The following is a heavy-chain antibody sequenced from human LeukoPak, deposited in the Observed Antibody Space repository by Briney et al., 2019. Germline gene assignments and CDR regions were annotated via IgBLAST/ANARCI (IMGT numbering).Heavy chain of an antibody. CDR1: GGSISSSIYY. CDR3: AGDYYGSGSPGY. Sequence: PSETLSLTCTVSGGSISSSIYYWGWIRQPPGKGLEWIGSIYYSGSTYYNPSLKSRVTISVDTSKNQFSLKLSSMTAADTAVYYCAGDYYGSGSPGYWGQGTLVTVSS. D-gene: IGHD3-10*01. CDR2: IYYSGST. V-gene: IGHV4-39*01. J-gene: IGHJ4*02.